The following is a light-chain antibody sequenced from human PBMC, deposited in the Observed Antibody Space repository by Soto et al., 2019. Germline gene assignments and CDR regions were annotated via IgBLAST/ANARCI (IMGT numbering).Light chain of an antibody. CDR2: DAS. V-gene: IGKV3-11*01. CDR3: QQRSNWPIT. Sequence: EIVMTQSPATLSVSPGERPTLSCRASQSVSSYLAWYQQKPGQXPRXXIYDASNRATGIPARFSGSGSGTDFTLTTSSLEPEDFAVYYCQQRSNWPITFGQGTRLEIK. J-gene: IGKJ5*01. CDR1: QSVSSY.